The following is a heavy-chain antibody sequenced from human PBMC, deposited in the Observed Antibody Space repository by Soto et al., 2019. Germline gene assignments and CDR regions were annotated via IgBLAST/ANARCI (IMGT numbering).Heavy chain of an antibody. V-gene: IGHV1-69*13. CDR3: ARDLRLVLRFLEWYGMDV. CDR1: GGTFSSYA. CDR2: IIPIFGTA. Sequence: ASVKVSCKASGGTFSSYAISWVRQAPGQGLEWMGGIIPIFGTANYAQKFQGRVTITADESTSTAYMELSSLRSEDTAVYYCARDLRLVLRFLEWYGMDVWGQGTTVTVSS. D-gene: IGHD3-3*01. J-gene: IGHJ6*02.